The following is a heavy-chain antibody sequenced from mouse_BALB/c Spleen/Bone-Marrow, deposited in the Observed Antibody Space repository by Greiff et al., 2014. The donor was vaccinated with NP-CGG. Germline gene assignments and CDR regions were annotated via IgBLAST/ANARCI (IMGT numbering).Heavy chain of an antibody. CDR3: ARELSRAMDY. D-gene: IGHD2-12*01. J-gene: IGHJ4*01. Sequence: EVQLVESGPELVKPGASVKVSCKASGYAFTNYNMFWVKQSHGKSLERIGYIDPYSGGTNYNQKFKGKATLTVDKSSSTAYMHLNSLTSEDSAVYYCARELSRAMDYWGQGNSVTVSS. CDR2: IDPYSGGT. CDR1: GYAFTNYN. V-gene: IGHV1S135*01.